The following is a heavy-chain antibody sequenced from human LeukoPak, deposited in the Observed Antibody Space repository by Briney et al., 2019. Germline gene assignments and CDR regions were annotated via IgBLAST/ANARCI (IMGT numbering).Heavy chain of an antibody. CDR2: IYDSGST. J-gene: IGHJ4*02. D-gene: IGHD3-16*02. CDR1: GGSISSSNW. Sequence: SETLSLTCAVSGGSISSSNWWRWVRQPPGKGLEGIGEIYDSGSTNYNPSLKSRVTISVDKSKNQFSLKLSSVTAADTAVYYCARVNTYDYVWGSYRYLDYWGQGTLVTVSS. CDR3: ARVNTYDYVWGSYRYLDY. V-gene: IGHV4-4*02.